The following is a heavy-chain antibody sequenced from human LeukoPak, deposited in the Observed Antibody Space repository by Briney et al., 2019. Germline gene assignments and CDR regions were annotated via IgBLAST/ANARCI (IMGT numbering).Heavy chain of an antibody. Sequence: GASVKVSCKASGYTFTGYYMHWVRQAPGQGLEWVGWINPNSGGTNYAQKFQGWVTMTRDTSISTAYMELSRLRSDDTAVYYCARAWAWVGATRRWFDPWGQGTLVTVSS. D-gene: IGHD1-26*01. CDR3: ARAWAWVGATRRWFDP. V-gene: IGHV1-2*04. CDR1: GYTFTGYY. J-gene: IGHJ5*02. CDR2: INPNSGGT.